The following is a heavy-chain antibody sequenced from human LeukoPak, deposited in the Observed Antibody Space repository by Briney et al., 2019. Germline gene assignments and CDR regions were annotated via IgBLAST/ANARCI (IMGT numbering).Heavy chain of an antibody. CDR1: GFTFSNAW. D-gene: IGHD4-11*01. CDR3: SGHMTTADY. CDR2: VKSKVHGGTT. J-gene: IGHJ4*02. V-gene: IGHV3-15*01. Sequence: GGSLRLSCAASGFTFSNAWMSWVRRAPGKGLEWVARVKSKVHGGTTAYAAPVNGRFTISRDDSKNMLYLQMSSLKADDTGVYYCSGHMTTADYWGQGTLVTVSS.